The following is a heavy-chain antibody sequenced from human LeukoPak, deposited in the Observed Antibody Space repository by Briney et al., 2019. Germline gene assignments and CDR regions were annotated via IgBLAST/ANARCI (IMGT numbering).Heavy chain of an antibody. CDR3: AKAGGVWGTFDY. Sequence: GGSLRLSCAASGFTFSSYAMSWVRQAPGKGLEWVPAISGSGGSTYYADSVKGRFTISRDNSKNTLYLQMNSLRAEDTAVYYCAKAGGVWGTFDYWGQGTLVTVSS. D-gene: IGHD3-16*01. CDR2: ISGSGGST. J-gene: IGHJ4*02. CDR1: GFTFSSYA. V-gene: IGHV3-23*01.